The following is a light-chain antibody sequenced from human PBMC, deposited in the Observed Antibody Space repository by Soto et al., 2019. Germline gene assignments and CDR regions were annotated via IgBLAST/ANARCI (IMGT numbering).Light chain of an antibody. J-gene: IGLJ3*02. CDR2: EGS. Sequence: QSALTQPASVSGSPGQSITISCTGTSSDVGSYNLVSWYQQHPGKAPKLMIYEGSKRPSGVSNRFSGSKSGNTASLTISGLQAEDEAEYFCGSFTTSRIWVFGGGTKLTVL. CDR3: GSFTTSRIWV. V-gene: IGLV2-14*02. CDR1: SSDVGSYNL.